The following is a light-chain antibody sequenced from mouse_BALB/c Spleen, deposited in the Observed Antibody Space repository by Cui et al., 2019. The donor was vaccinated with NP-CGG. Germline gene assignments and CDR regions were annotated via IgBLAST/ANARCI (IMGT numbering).Light chain of an antibody. J-gene: IGLJ1*01. CDR2: GTN. V-gene: IGLV1*01. CDR1: IGAVTSSNY. Sequence: QAVVSHEPPLPTSPGVTVTLTFSSSIGAVTSSNYANWVQEKPDHLFIGLIGGTNNRAPGVPARFSGSLIGNKAALTITGAQTEDEAIYFCALWYSNHWVFGGGTKQTVL. CDR3: ALWYSNHWV.